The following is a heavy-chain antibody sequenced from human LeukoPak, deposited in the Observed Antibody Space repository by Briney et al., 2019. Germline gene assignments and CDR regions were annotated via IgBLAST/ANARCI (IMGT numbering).Heavy chain of an antibody. J-gene: IGHJ5*02. V-gene: IGHV4-34*01. CDR3: AREEEDIVVVPAAIAARGGFDP. CDR1: GGSFSGYY. D-gene: IGHD2-2*02. CDR2: INHSGST. Sequence: PSETLSLTCAVYGGSFSGYYWSWIRPPPGKGLEWIGEINHSGSTNYNPSLPSRVTISADTSKNQFSLKLSSVTAADTAVYYCAREEEDIVVVPAAIAARGGFDPWGQGTLVTVSS.